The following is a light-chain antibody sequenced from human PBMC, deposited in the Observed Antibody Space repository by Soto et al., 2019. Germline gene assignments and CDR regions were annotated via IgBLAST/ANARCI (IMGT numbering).Light chain of an antibody. CDR1: QSVADK. J-gene: IGKJ4*01. Sequence: EIVMTQSPATLSVSPGERATLSCRPSQSVADKLAWYQQKPGQAPRLLIYGASTRATGIPARFSGSGSGTEFTLTISSLQTEDFAIYYCQQYNNWPLTLGGGTKVEI. CDR2: GAS. CDR3: QQYNNWPLT. V-gene: IGKV3-15*01.